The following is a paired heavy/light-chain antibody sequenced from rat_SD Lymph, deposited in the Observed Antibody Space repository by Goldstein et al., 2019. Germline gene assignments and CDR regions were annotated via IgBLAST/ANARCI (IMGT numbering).Heavy chain of an antibody. V-gene: IGHV5-7*01. CDR1: GFTFNNYD. Sequence: EVQLVESGGGLVQPGRSMKLSCAASGFTFNNYDMAWVCQAPKKGLEWVATISYDGSSTYYRDSVKGRFTISRDNAKSTLYLQMDSLRSEDTATYYCARQDWELLYFDYWGQGVMVTVSS. J-gene: IGHJ2*01. CDR3: ARQDWELLYFDY. CDR2: ISYDGSST. D-gene: IGHD5-1*01.
Light chain of an antibody. CDR1: QSLLHSNGNTY. CDR2: LVS. J-gene: IGKJ4*01. V-gene: IGKV2S20*01. CDR3: MQFTHYPFT. Sequence: DVVLTQTPPTLLATIGQSVSISCRSSQSLLHSNGNTYLNWLLQRTGQSPQPLIYLVSKLESGVPNRFSGSGSGTDFTLKISGVEAEDLGVYYCMQFTHYPFTFGSGTKLEIK.